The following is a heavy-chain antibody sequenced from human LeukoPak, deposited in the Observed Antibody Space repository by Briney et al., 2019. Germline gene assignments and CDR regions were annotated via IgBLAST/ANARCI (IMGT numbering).Heavy chain of an antibody. Sequence: PSETLSLTCTVSVGSISSYYWSWIRHPPRKGLEWIGDIYYSGSTNYNPSLKSRVTISVDTSKNQFSLKLSSVTAADTAVYYCARVRRYCTNGVCPTGFDPWGQGTLVTVSS. CDR2: IYYSGST. V-gene: IGHV4-59*01. J-gene: IGHJ5*02. D-gene: IGHD2-8*01. CDR3: ARVRRYCTNGVCPTGFDP. CDR1: VGSISSYY.